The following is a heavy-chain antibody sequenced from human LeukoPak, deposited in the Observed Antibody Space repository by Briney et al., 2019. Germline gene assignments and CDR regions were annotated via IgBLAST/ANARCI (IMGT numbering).Heavy chain of an antibody. CDR2: IKSKTDGGTT. V-gene: IGHV3-15*01. CDR1: GFTFSVPW. CDR3: TRARIAARRGIDY. Sequence: GGSLRLSCAASGFTFSVPWMSWVRQAPGKGLEWVGRIKSKTDGGTTDYAAPVKGRFTISRDDSKNTLYLQMNSLKTEDTAVYYCTRARIAARRGIDYWGQGTLVTVSS. J-gene: IGHJ4*02. D-gene: IGHD6-6*01.